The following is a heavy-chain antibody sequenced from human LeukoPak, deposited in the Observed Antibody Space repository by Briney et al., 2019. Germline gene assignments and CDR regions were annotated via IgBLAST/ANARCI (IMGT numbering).Heavy chain of an antibody. D-gene: IGHD3-9*01. Sequence: SETLSLTCTVSGGSISSSSYYWGWIRQPPGKGLEWIGSIYYSGSTYYNPSLKSRDTISVDTSKNQFSLKLSSVTAADTAVYYCARHGNDILTGYYSYYYYYMDVWGKGTTVTISS. J-gene: IGHJ6*03. CDR1: GGSISSSSYY. CDR3: ARHGNDILTGYYSYYYYYMDV. V-gene: IGHV4-39*01. CDR2: IYYSGST.